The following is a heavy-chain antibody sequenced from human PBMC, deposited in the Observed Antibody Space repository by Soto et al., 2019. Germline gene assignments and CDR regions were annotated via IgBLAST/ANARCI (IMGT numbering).Heavy chain of an antibody. Sequence: SETLSLTCAVSGGSITSSNWWSWVRQPPGKGLEWIGEIYHSGSTNYNPSLKSRVTISVDTSKNQFSLKLSSVTAADTAVYYCARGYGRNFDFWGQGTLVTVSS. CDR3: ARGYGRNFDF. CDR2: IYHSGST. V-gene: IGHV4-4*02. CDR1: GGSITSSNW. J-gene: IGHJ4*02. D-gene: IGHD5-18*01.